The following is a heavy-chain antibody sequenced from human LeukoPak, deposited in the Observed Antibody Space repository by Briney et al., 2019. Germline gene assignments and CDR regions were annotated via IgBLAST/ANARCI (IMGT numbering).Heavy chain of an antibody. CDR2: IYSDGST. D-gene: IGHD3-22*01. CDR3: ARGRYYYESSGNHPFDY. CDR1: GLSVSSNY. Sequence: PGGSLRLSCVASGLSVSSNYMSWVRQAPGKGLEWVSVIYSDGSTSYADSVEGRFTISRDNSKNTLYLQMNSLRAEDTAVYYCARGRYYYESSGNHPFDYWGQGTLVTVSS. V-gene: IGHV3-53*01. J-gene: IGHJ4*02.